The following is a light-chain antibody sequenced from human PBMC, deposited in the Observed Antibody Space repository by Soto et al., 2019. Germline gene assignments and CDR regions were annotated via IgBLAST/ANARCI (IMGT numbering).Light chain of an antibody. J-gene: IGKJ3*01. V-gene: IGKV3-15*01. Sequence: EIVMTQSPATLSVSPGERATLSCRASQSVSSNLAWYQQKPGQAPRLLIYGASTRATGIPARFSGSGSGTEFTLTISSLQSEDFAVYYCQQYNNWPPSTLGPGPNLDIK. CDR3: QQYNNWPPST. CDR2: GAS. CDR1: QSVSSN.